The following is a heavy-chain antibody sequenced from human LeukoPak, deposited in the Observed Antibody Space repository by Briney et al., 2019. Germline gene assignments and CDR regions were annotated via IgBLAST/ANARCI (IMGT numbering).Heavy chain of an antibody. CDR1: GFTFSSYA. V-gene: IGHV3-23*01. Sequence: GGSLRLSCAASGFTFSSYAMSWVRQAPGKGLEWVSAISGSGGSTYYADSVKGRFTISRDNSKNTLYLQMNSLRAEDTAVYYCARGAVLRFLEWAPRAYYFDHWGQGTLVTVSS. D-gene: IGHD3-3*01. CDR3: ARGAVLRFLEWAPRAYYFDH. J-gene: IGHJ4*02. CDR2: ISGSGGST.